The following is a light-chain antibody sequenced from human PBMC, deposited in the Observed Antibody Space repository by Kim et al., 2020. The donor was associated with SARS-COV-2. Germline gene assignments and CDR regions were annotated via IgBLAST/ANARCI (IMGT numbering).Light chain of an antibody. V-gene: IGLV3-1*01. CDR1: KSGDND. J-gene: IGLJ1*01. Sequence: TEQTASITCSGLKSGDNDVSWYKQRPGRSPVVVIYQDNQRPSGIPERFSGSNPGNTATLTISGTQAMDEADYYCQAWDSSTHNYVFGAGTKVTVL. CDR3: QAWDSSTHNYV. CDR2: QDN.